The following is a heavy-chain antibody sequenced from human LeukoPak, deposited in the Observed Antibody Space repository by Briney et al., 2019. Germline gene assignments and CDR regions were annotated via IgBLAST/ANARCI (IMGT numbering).Heavy chain of an antibody. V-gene: IGHV3-66*01. CDR1: GFTVSSNY. CDR2: IYSGGST. D-gene: IGHD6-13*01. Sequence: GGPLRLSCAASGFTVSSNYMSWVRQAPGKGLEWVSVIYSGGSTYYADSVKGRFTISRDNSKNTLYLQMNSLRAEDTAVYYCAREHSSSWFTFDYWGQGTLVTVSS. CDR3: AREHSSSWFTFDY. J-gene: IGHJ4*02.